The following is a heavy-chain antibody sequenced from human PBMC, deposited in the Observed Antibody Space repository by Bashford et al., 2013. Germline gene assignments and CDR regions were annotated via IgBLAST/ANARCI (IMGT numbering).Heavy chain of an antibody. J-gene: IGHJ4*02. Sequence: SVKVSCKASGGTFGSYAISWVRQAPGQGLEWLGGIIPIFGTANYAQKFQGRVTITADESTSTAYMELSSLRSEDTAVYYCASSGGRYCSGGSCYDDYWGQGTLVTVSS. CDR1: GGTFGSYA. CDR2: IIPIFGTA. CDR3: ASSGGRYCSGGSCYDDY. V-gene: IGHV1-69*13. D-gene: IGHD2-15*01.